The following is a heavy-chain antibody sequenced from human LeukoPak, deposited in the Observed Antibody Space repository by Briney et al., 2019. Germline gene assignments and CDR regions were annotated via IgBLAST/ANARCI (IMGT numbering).Heavy chain of an antibody. V-gene: IGHV1-18*01. D-gene: IGHD3-22*01. Sequence: RASVKVSCKASGYTFTSYGISWVRQAPGQGLEWMGWISVYHANTNFAQKFQGRVTMTTDSSTSTAYMELRSLRSDDTAVYYCARGGYYPNPVDYWGQGTLVTVSS. CDR1: GYTFTSYG. CDR2: ISVYHANT. CDR3: ARGGYYPNPVDY. J-gene: IGHJ4*02.